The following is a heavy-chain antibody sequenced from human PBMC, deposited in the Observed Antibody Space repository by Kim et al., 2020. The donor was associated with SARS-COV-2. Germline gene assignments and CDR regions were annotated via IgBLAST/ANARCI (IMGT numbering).Heavy chain of an antibody. CDR3: ARHRSGSLDY. CDR1: GGSISSSSYY. D-gene: IGHD3-10*01. CDR2: IYYSGST. V-gene: IGHV4-39*01. J-gene: IGHJ4*02. Sequence: SETLSLTCTVSGGSISSSSYYWGWIRQPPGKGLEWIGSIYYSGSTYYNPSLKSRVTISVDTSKNQFSLKLSSVTAADTAVYYCARHRSGSLDYWGQGTLVTVSS.